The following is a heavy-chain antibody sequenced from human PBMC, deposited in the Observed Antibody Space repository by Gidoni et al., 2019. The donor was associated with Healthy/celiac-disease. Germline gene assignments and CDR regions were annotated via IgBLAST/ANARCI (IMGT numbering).Heavy chain of an antibody. CDR2: ISSSSSTI. J-gene: IGHJ4*02. CDR1: GSPFSSYS. CDR3: VRETIVGWELPGGFDY. Sequence: EVQLVESGGGLVQPGGSLRLSCAASGSPFSSYSMNWVRQAPGKGLECVSYISSSSSTIYYADSVKGRFTISRDNAKNSLYLQMNSLRDEDTAVYYCVRETIVGWELPGGFDYWGQGTLVTVSS. V-gene: IGHV3-48*02. D-gene: IGHD1-26*01.